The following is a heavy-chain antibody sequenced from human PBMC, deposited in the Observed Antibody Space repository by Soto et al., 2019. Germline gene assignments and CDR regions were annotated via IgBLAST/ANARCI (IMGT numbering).Heavy chain of an antibody. Sequence: PGGSLRLSCAASGFTFSSYSMNWVRQAPGKGLEWVSSISSSSYIYYADSVKGRFTISRDNAKNSLYLQMNSLRAEDTAVYYCARDDSSGWYEDYYYGMDVRGQGTTVTVSS. D-gene: IGHD6-19*01. CDR2: ISSSSYI. J-gene: IGHJ6*02. V-gene: IGHV3-21*01. CDR1: GFTFSSYS. CDR3: ARDDSSGWYEDYYYGMDV.